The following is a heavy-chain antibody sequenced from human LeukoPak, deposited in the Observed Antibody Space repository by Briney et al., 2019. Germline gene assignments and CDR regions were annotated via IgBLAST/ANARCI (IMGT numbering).Heavy chain of an antibody. J-gene: IGHJ4*02. Sequence: SETLSLTCAVYGGSFSGYYWSWIRQPPGKGLEWIGEINHSGSTNYNPSLKSRVTISVDTSKNQFSLKLSSVTAADTGVYYCVRDGYNYVLDYWGQGILVTVSS. CDR1: GGSFSGYY. CDR2: INHSGST. D-gene: IGHD5-24*01. V-gene: IGHV4-34*01. CDR3: VRDGYNYVLDY.